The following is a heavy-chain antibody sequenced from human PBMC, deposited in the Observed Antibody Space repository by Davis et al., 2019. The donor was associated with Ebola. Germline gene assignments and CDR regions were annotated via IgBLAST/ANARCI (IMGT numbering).Heavy chain of an antibody. CDR2: IYHSGST. V-gene: IGHV4-38-2*02. CDR1: GYSISSGYY. Sequence: SETLSLTCTVSGYSISSGYYWGWIRQPPGKGLEWIGSIYHSGSTYYNPSLKSRVTISIDTSKNQFSLKLSSVTAADTAVYYCARPGARHTYWYFDLWGRGTLVTVSS. CDR3: ARPGARHTYWYFDL. J-gene: IGHJ2*01. D-gene: IGHD2-21*01.